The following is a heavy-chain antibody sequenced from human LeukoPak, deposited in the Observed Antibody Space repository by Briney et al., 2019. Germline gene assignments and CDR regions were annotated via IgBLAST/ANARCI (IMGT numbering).Heavy chain of an antibody. J-gene: IGHJ2*01. V-gene: IGHV5-51*01. CDR2: IYPRDSDT. Sequence: GESLKISCQGSGYTFSKNWIAWVRQMPGRGLEGMGNIYPRDSDTAYSPSFQGQVTISVDKSINTAYLQWSSLKSSDSAMYYCARAPPDGERYFNVWGRGTLVTVSS. CDR1: GYTFSKNW. D-gene: IGHD2-21*01. CDR3: ARAPPDGERYFNV.